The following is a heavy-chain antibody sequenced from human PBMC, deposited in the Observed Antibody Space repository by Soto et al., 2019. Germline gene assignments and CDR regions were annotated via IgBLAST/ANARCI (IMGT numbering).Heavy chain of an antibody. J-gene: IGHJ4*02. CDR3: ARDGRGGTSRPDY. V-gene: IGHV1-2*04. CDR2: INPNSGGT. Sequence: ASVKVSCKASGYTFTGYYMHWVRQAPGQGLEWMGWINPNSGGTNYAQKFQGWATMTRDTSISTAYMELSRLRSDDTAVYYCARDGRGGTSRPDYWGQGTLVTVS. CDR1: GYTFTGYY. D-gene: IGHD2-2*01.